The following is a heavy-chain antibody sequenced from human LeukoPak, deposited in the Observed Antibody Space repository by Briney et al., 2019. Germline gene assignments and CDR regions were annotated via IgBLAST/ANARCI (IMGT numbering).Heavy chain of an antibody. CDR2: IYTSGNT. D-gene: IGHD3-10*01. CDR3: ARFRRRRGYCSSTSCYDYYGSGSYYKDAFDI. CDR1: GDSISSGSYY. Sequence: SETLSLTCSVSGDSISSGSYYWSWIRQPAGKGLEWIGRIYTSGNTNYNPSLKSRVTISVDTSKNQFSLKLSSVTAADTAVYYCARFRRRRGYCSSTSCYDYYGSGSYYKDAFDIWGQGTMVTVSS. J-gene: IGHJ3*02. V-gene: IGHV4-61*02.